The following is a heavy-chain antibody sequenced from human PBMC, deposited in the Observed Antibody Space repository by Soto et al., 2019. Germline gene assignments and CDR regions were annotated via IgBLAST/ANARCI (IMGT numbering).Heavy chain of an antibody. Sequence: GGSLRLSCAASGFNFRSYAMSWVRQAPGKGLEWVSYIFVTGGTIYYADSVKGRFTVSRDNAKNSLFLLMSSLRAEDTAVYYCARDKDWAFDYWGQGTQVTVSS. D-gene: IGHD3-9*01. V-gene: IGHV3-48*03. CDR2: IFVTGGTI. J-gene: IGHJ4*02. CDR1: GFNFRSYA. CDR3: ARDKDWAFDY.